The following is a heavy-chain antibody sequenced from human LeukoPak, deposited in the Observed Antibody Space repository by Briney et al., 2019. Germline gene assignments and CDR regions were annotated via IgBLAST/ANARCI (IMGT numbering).Heavy chain of an antibody. CDR2: INTNTGNP. CDR1: GYTFTSYA. V-gene: IGHV7-4-1*01. Sequence: ASVKVSCKASGYTFTSYAMNWVRQAPGQGLEWMGWINTNTGNPTYAQGFTGRFVLSLDTSVSTAYLQICSLKAEDTAVYYCARVMGSSSWYSYYYYGMDVWGQGTTVTVSS. J-gene: IGHJ6*02. D-gene: IGHD6-13*01. CDR3: ARVMGSSSWYSYYYYGMDV.